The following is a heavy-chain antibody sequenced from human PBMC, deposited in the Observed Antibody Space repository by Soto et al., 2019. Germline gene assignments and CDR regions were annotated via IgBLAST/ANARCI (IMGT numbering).Heavy chain of an antibody. CDR2: IYYSGST. V-gene: IGHV4-31*03. Sequence: SEPLSLTCTVSGGSISSGGYYWSWIRQHPGKGLEWIGYIYYSGSTYYNPSLKSRVTISVDTSKNQFSLKLSSVTAADTAVYYCARGMMDCSSTSCYKDAFDIWGQGTMVTVS. CDR1: GGSISSGGYY. D-gene: IGHD2-2*02. CDR3: ARGMMDCSSTSCYKDAFDI. J-gene: IGHJ3*02.